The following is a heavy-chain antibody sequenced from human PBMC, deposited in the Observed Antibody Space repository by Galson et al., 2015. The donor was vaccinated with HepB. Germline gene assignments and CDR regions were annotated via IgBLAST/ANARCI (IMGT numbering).Heavy chain of an antibody. J-gene: IGHJ4*02. V-gene: IGHV3-30*18. CDR1: GFTFSSYG. D-gene: IGHD1-26*01. Sequence: SLRLSCAASGFTFSSYGMHWVRQAPGKGLEWVAVISYDGSNKYCADSVKGRFTISRDNSKNTLYLQMNSLRAEDTAVYYCAKEASGSYYFDYWGQGTLVTVSS. CDR2: ISYDGSNK. CDR3: AKEASGSYYFDY.